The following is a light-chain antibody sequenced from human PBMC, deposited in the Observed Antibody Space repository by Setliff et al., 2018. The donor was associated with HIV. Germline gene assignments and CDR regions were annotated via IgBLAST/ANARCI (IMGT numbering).Light chain of an antibody. V-gene: IGLV2-23*02. J-gene: IGLJ1*01. CDR1: SSDVGSYNF. CDR3: CSYAGTNTYV. CDR2: QVN. Sequence: QCALTQPASVSGSPGQSITISCTGSSSDVGSYNFVSWYQQHTGKAPKLMIYQVNKRPAGVSHRFSGSKSGNTASLTISGLQAEDETDYYCCSYAGTNTYVFGTGTKVTVL.